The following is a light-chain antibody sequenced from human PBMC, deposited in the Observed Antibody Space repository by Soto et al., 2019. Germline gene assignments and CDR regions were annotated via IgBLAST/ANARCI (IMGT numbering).Light chain of an antibody. CDR2: YDD. CDR3: ASWDDSLNGPV. V-gene: IGLV1-36*01. J-gene: IGLJ2*01. CDR1: SSNIGNNA. Sequence: QSVLTQPPSVSEAPRQRVTISCSGSSSNIGNNAVSWYQQLPGKAPKLLIYYDDLVPSGVSDRFSGSKSGTSASLAISGLQSEDEADYYCASWDDSLNGPVFGGGTKVTVL.